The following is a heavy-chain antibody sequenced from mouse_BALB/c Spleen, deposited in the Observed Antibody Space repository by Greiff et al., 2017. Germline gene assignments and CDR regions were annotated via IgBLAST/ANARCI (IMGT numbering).Heavy chain of an antibody. D-gene: IGHD2-10*01. CDR3: ALPYYGNYPNYYAMDY. J-gene: IGHJ4*01. V-gene: IGHV5-9-4*01. CDR1: GFTFSSYA. CDR2: ISSGGSYT. Sequence: EVHLVESGGGLVKPGGSLKLSCAASGFTFSSYAMSWVRQSPEKRLEWVAEISSGGSYTYYPDTVTGRFTISRDNAKNTLYLEMSSLRSEDTAMYYCALPYYGNYPNYYAMDYWGQGTSVTVSS.